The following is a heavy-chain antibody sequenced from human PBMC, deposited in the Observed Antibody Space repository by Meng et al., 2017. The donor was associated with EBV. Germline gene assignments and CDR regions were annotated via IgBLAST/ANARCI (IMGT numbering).Heavy chain of an antibody. CDR1: GYTFTGYY. J-gene: IGHJ4*02. CDR2: INPYSGGT. V-gene: IGHV1-2*06. CDR3: ARVGIAVAGTGDY. D-gene: IGHD6-19*01. Sequence: QLQPVDCGGQVKTPEASVQVCCKACGYTFTGYYVCWGRQAPGQGLVWMGRINPYSGGTNYAQKFQGRVTMTRDTSISTAYMELSRLRSDDTAVYYCARVGIAVAGTGDYWGQGTLVTVSS.